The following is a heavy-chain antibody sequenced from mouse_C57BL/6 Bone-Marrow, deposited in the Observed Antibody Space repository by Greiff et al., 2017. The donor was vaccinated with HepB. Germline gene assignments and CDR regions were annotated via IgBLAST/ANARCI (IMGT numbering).Heavy chain of an antibody. CDR2: IDPSDSST. V-gene: IGHV1-59*01. CDR3: ASDGYPYYYAMDY. Sequence: QVQLQQPGAELVRPGTSVKLSCKASGYTFTSYWMHWVKQRPGQGLEWIGVIDPSDSSTNYTQKFKGQATLTVDTSSSTAYMQLSSLTSDDSAVYYCASDGYPYYYAMDYWGRGTSVTVSA. J-gene: IGHJ4*01. CDR1: GYTFTSYW. D-gene: IGHD2-3*01.